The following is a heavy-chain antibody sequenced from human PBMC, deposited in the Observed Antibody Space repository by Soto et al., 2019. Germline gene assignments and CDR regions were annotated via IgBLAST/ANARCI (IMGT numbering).Heavy chain of an antibody. CDR2: ISGSGGST. J-gene: IGHJ4*02. D-gene: IGHD6-19*01. CDR1: GFTFSSYA. CDR3: AKGAAGTLSIDY. Sequence: EVQLLESGGGLVQPGGSLRLSFAASGFTFSSYAMSWVRQAPGKGLEWVSAISGSGGSTYYADAVKGRFTISRDNSKNTLYLQMNSLRAEDTAVYYCAKGAAGTLSIDYWGQGTLVTVSS. V-gene: IGHV3-23*01.